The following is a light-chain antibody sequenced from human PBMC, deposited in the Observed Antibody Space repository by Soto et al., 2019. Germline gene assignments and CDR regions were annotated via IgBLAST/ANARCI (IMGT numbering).Light chain of an antibody. CDR1: QSVSSNS. CDR3: QQYGSSPRT. V-gene: IGKV3-20*01. J-gene: IGKJ1*01. Sequence: EIVLTQCPGTLSLSPGERATLSCRASQSVSSNSLAWYQQKPGQAPRLLIYGASSRATGIPDRFSGGGSGTDFTLTISRLEPEDFAVYYCQQYGSSPRTLGQGTKVAIK. CDR2: GAS.